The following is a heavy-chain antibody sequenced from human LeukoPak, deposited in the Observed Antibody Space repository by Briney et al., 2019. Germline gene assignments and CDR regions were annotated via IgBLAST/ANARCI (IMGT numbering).Heavy chain of an antibody. Sequence: GGSLRLSCAASGFTFSSYAMSWVRQAPGKGLEWVSANTGSGGNTDYADSVRGRFTISRDNSKNTLYLQMNSLRAEDTALYYCAKDHYGGNHYYYGMDVWGQGTTVIVSS. J-gene: IGHJ6*02. CDR2: NTGSGGNT. V-gene: IGHV3-23*01. D-gene: IGHD4-23*01. CDR3: AKDHYGGNHYYYGMDV. CDR1: GFTFSSYA.